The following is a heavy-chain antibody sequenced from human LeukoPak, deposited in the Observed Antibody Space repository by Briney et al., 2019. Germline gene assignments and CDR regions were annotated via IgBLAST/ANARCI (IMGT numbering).Heavy chain of an antibody. V-gene: IGHV3-48*04. CDR2: ISSSSFKI. D-gene: IGHD6-13*01. J-gene: IGHJ6*03. Sequence: GGSLRLSCAASEFTFVRYAMNWVRQAPGKGLEWVSYISSSSFKIGYADSVKGRFTISRDNSKNSLYLQMDSLRVEDTAVYYCVRDPSYGSSWYYYMDVWGEGTTVTVSS. CDR1: EFTFVRYA. CDR3: VRDPSYGSSWYYYMDV.